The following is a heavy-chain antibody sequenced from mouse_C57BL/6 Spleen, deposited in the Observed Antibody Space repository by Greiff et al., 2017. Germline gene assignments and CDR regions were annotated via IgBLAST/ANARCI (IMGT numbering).Heavy chain of an antibody. CDR3: ERRGENYYGPFYYAMDY. J-gene: IGHJ4*01. V-gene: IGHV1-22*01. CDR1: GYTFTDYN. CDR2: INPNNGGT. D-gene: IGHD1-1*01. Sequence: VQLQQSGPELVKPGASVKMSCKASGYTFTDYNMHWVKQSHGKSLEWIGYINPNNGGTSYNQKFKGKATFTVNKSSSTAYMELRSLTSEDSAVYYCERRGENYYGPFYYAMDYWGQGTSVTVSS.